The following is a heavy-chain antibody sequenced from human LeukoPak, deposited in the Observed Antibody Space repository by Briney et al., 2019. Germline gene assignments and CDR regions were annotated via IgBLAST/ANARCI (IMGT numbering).Heavy chain of an antibody. V-gene: IGHV4-59*08. CDR2: RYYSGAS. CDR1: TGSISGYY. Sequence: SETLSLTCAVSTGSISGYYWSWIRQPPGKGLESIGFRYYSGASNYNPSLRGRVTISVDRSKSQVSLKMTSVTAADTAVYYCARALSGSPAVFDSWGQGTLVSVSS. J-gene: IGHJ4*02. D-gene: IGHD1-26*01. CDR3: ARALSGSPAVFDS.